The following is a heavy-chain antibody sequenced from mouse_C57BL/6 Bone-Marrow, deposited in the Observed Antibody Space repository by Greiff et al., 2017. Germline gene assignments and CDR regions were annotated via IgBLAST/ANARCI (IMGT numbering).Heavy chain of an antibody. CDR1: GFTFSDYG. J-gene: IGHJ3*01. V-gene: IGHV5-17*01. CDR3: ARPALIRSPWFAY. D-gene: IGHD1-1*01. CDR2: ISSGSSTI. Sequence: EVQLMESGGGLVKPGGSLKLSCAASGFTFSDYGMHWVRQAPEQGLEWVAYISSGSSTIYYADTVKGRFTISRDNAKNTLFLQMTSLRSEDTAMYYCARPALIRSPWFAYWGQGTRVTVSA.